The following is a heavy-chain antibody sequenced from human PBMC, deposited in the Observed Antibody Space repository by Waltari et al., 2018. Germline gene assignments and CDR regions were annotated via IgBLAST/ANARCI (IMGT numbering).Heavy chain of an antibody. Sequence: QVQLVESGGGVVHPGGSLRLSCAASGFPFSTYAVHWVRQAPGKGIEWVAVISDDGSIKYNADSVEGRFTISRDNARNTMSLQMNSLTTEDTAVYYCARGGLEWFGELFDYWGQGTLVTVSS. CDR1: GFPFSTYA. CDR3: ARGGLEWFGELFDY. J-gene: IGHJ4*02. D-gene: IGHD3-10*01. CDR2: ISDDGSIK. V-gene: IGHV3-30*01.